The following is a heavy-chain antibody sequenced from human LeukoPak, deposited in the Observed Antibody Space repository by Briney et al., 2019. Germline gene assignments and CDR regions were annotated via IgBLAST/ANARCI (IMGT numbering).Heavy chain of an antibody. D-gene: IGHD2-2*01. CDR1: GFTISNNY. J-gene: IGHJ4*02. V-gene: IGHV3-11*04. Sequence: GGSLRLSCAASGFTISNNYIRWLRQAPGKGLEWVSSISSSGGSIYYADSVKGRFSISRDNAKNSLYLQMNSLRAEDTAVYYCTRRYCTTTSCYAFDSWGQGALVTVSS. CDR3: TRRYCTTTSCYAFDS. CDR2: ISSSGGSI.